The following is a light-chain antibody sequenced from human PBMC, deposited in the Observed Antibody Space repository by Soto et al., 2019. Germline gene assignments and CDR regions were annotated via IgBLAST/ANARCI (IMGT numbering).Light chain of an antibody. CDR3: QQLNSYPFT. V-gene: IGKV1-9*01. CDR2: DAS. Sequence: DIQLTQSPSFLSASVGDRVTITCRASQGISSYLAWYQQKPGKAPKLLIYDASTLQSGVPSRFSGSGAGTEFTLTISSLQPEDFATYYCQQLNSYPFTFGGGTKVEIK. CDR1: QGISSY. J-gene: IGKJ4*01.